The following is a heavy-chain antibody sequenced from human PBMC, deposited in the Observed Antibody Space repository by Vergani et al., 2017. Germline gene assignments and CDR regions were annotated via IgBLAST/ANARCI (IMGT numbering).Heavy chain of an antibody. J-gene: IGHJ4*02. CDR3: GGLYGRDGDEGKYFDD. V-gene: IGHV5-51*01. CDR1: GYSFTNYW. CDR2: IHPADSDT. D-gene: IGHD2-21*02. Sequence: EVQLVQSGAEAKKPGESLKISCQISGYSFTNYWIGWVRQMPGKGLEWMGIIHPADSDTRYSPSFQGQVTISVDKSISTAYLQRSSLRASDSAMYYCGGLYGRDGDEGKYFDDWGQGTLVTVSS.